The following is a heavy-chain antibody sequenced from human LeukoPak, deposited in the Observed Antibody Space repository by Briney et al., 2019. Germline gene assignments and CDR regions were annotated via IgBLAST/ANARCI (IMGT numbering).Heavy chain of an antibody. J-gene: IGHJ4*02. Sequence: GGSLRLSCAASGLTFSSSAMSWVRQVPGKGLEWVSGISASGGSTSYADSVRGRFTISRDNSKNTLYVQMNSLRDEDTAVYYCASYYYDSSGYYYYSDYWGQGTLVTVSS. CDR2: ISASGGST. V-gene: IGHV3-23*01. D-gene: IGHD3-22*01. CDR1: GLTFSSSA. CDR3: ASYYYDSSGYYYYSDY.